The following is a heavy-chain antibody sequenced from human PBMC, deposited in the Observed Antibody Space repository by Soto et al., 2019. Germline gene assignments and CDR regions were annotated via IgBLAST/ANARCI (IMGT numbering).Heavy chain of an antibody. CDR1: GYNFINHG. V-gene: IGHV1-18*04. CDR3: ARDFYPLAYYFDP. J-gene: IGHJ4*02. Sequence: QVQLVQSEAEVKKPGASVKVSCEASGYNFINHGISWVRQAPGQGLEWMGWVSGSNGNTKYAQKFQGRVTMTTETSTSTAHMELRNLRSDDTAVYFCARDFYPLAYYFDPWGQGTLVTVSS. CDR2: VSGSNGNT.